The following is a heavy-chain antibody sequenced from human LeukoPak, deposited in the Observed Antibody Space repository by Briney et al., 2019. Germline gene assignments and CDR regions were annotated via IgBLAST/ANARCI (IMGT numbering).Heavy chain of an antibody. V-gene: IGHV3-30*18. D-gene: IGHD1-26*01. CDR2: ISYDGSNK. Sequence: GGSLRLSCAASGFTFSSYGMHWVRQAPGKGLEWVAVISYDGSNKYYADSVKGRFTISRDNSKNTLYLQMNSLRAEDTAVYYCAKGGSYLSAFDIWGQGTMVTVSS. CDR3: AKGGSYLSAFDI. CDR1: GFTFSSYG. J-gene: IGHJ3*02.